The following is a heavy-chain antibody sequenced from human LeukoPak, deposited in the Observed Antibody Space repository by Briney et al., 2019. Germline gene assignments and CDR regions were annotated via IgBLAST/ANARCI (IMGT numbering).Heavy chain of an antibody. CDR2: ISSSSSYI. CDR3: ARGNYDGQGSFDY. D-gene: IGHD4-23*01. Sequence: GGSLRLSCAASGFSLSGYSVNWVRQAPGKGLEWVSSISSSSSYIYYADSVKGRFTISRDNAKNSLYLQMNSLRAEDTAVYYCARGNYDGQGSFDYWGQGTLVTVSS. V-gene: IGHV3-21*01. J-gene: IGHJ4*02. CDR1: GFSLSGYS.